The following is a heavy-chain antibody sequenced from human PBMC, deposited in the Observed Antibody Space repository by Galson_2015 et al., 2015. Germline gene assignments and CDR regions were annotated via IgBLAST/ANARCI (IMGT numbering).Heavy chain of an antibody. D-gene: IGHD3-3*01. J-gene: IGHJ4*02. CDR2: IYYSGST. V-gene: IGHV4-59*12. CDR1: GGSISSYY. Sequence: QVQLQESGPRLVKPSETLSLTCTVSGGSISSYYWSWIRQPPGKGLEWIGYIYYSGSTNYNPSLKSRVIISVSTSKNQFSLKLSSVTAADTAVYYCARDGGNYFDYWGQGTLVTVSS. CDR3: ARDGGNYFDY.